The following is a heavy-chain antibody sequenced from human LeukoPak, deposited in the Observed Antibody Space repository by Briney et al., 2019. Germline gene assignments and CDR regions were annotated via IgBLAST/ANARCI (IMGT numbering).Heavy chain of an antibody. D-gene: IGHD6-19*01. CDR3: ARGPYGWYYFDY. CDR2: IYASGNI. CDR1: GDSISTFY. Sequence: SETLSLTCTVSGDSISTFYWSWIRQPAGRGLEWIGLIYASGNIDYNPSLKSRLTLSLDTSKNQFSQKLSSVTAADTAIYYCARGPYGWYYFDYWGQGALVTVSS. J-gene: IGHJ4*02. V-gene: IGHV4-4*07.